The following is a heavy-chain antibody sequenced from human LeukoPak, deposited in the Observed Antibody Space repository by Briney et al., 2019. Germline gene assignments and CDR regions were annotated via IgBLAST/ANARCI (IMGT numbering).Heavy chain of an antibody. CDR3: ARHRSRSYPCYYYYYMDV. CDR2: IYYSGST. V-gene: IGHV4-59*08. CDR1: GDSISSYY. J-gene: IGHJ6*03. D-gene: IGHD1-26*01. Sequence: SETLSLTCTVSGDSISSYYWGWIRQPPGKALEWIGYIYYSGSTNYNPSLKSRVTISVDTSKNQFSLKLSSVTAADTAVYYCARHRSRSYPCYYYYYMDVWGKGTTVTVSS.